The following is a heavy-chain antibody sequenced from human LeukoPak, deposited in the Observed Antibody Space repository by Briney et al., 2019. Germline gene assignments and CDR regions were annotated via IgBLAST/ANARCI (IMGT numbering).Heavy chain of an antibody. CDR1: GGTFSSYA. J-gene: IGHJ5*02. CDR2: IIPIFGTA. Sequence: SVKVSCKASGGTFSSYAISWVRQAPGQGLEWMGGIIPIFGTANYAQKFQGRVTITADKSTSTAYMELSSLRSGDTAVYYCASYSSSWYATNWFDPWGQGTLVTVSS. V-gene: IGHV1-69*06. CDR3: ASYSSSWYATNWFDP. D-gene: IGHD6-13*01.